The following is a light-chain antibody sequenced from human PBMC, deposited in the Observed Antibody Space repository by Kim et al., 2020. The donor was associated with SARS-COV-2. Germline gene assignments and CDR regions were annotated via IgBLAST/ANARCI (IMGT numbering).Light chain of an antibody. CDR2: VGTGGIVG. CDR1: SGYSNYK. CDR3: GADHGSGSNFVWV. Sequence: QLVLTQPPSASASLGASVTLTCTLSSGYSNYKVDWYQQRPGKGPRFVMRVGTGGIVGSKGDGIPDRFSVLGSGLKRYLTIKNIQEEDESDYHCGADHGSGSNFVWVFGGGTQLTVL. V-gene: IGLV9-49*01. J-gene: IGLJ3*02.